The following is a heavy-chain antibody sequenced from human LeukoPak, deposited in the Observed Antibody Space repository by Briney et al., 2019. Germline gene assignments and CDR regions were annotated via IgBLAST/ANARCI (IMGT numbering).Heavy chain of an antibody. V-gene: IGHV4-39*01. Sequence: KPPETLSLTCTVSGGSISSSSYYWGWIRQPPGKGLEWIGSIYYSGSTYYDPSLKSRVTISVDTSKNQFSLKLSSVTAADTAVYYCARLTIYASGEDSWGQGTLVTVSS. D-gene: IGHD2/OR15-2a*01. CDR3: ARLTIYASGEDS. CDR1: GGSISSSSYY. J-gene: IGHJ4*02. CDR2: IYYSGST.